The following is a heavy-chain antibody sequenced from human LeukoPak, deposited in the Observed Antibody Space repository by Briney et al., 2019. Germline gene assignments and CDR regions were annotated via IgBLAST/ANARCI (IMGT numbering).Heavy chain of an antibody. CDR2: INGRSSTI. Sequence: PGGSLRLSCAVSGLTFSNSAMSWVRQAPGKGLEWLSSINGRSSTIYYADSVKGRFTISRDNAKNSLYLQMNSLRAEDTAVYYCARYWSSWSADYWGQGTLVTFSS. V-gene: IGHV3-48*01. J-gene: IGHJ4*02. CDR1: GLTFSNSA. CDR3: ARYWSSWSADY. D-gene: IGHD6-13*01.